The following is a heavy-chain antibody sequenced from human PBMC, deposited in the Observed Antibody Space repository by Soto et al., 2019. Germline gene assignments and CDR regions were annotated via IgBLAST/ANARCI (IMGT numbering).Heavy chain of an antibody. CDR1: GFTVSSNY. V-gene: IGHV3-53*01. J-gene: IGHJ4*02. CDR3: AKSDSSSWTPLGFLNY. CDR2: SGSGGST. Sequence: GGSLRLSCAASGFTVSSNYMSWVRQAPGGGLEVVAVSGSGGSTYYADSVKGRFTISRDNSKNTLYLQMNSLRAEDTAVYYCAKSDSSSWTPLGFLNYWGQGTLVTVSS. D-gene: IGHD6-13*01.